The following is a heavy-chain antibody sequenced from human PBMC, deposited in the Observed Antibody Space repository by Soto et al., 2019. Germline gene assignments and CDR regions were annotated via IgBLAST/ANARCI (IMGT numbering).Heavy chain of an antibody. Sequence: EVQLLESGGGLVQPGGSLRLSCSTSGFTFSTYAMNWVRLAPGKGLEWVSALSGSGGTSYYADSVRGRFTISRDNSKNTLFLQRNSLRAEDTGLYYCAKQRAGYGSGSDTYYFDFWGQGTLVTVSS. V-gene: IGHV3-23*01. CDR1: GFTFSTYA. D-gene: IGHD3-10*01. J-gene: IGHJ4*02. CDR3: AKQRAGYGSGSDTYYFDF. CDR2: LSGSGGTS.